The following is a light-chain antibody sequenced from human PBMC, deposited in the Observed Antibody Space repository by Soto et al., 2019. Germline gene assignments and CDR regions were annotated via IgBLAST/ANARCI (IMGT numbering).Light chain of an antibody. CDR3: QHDAKPPHT. Sequence: EVLFASYTFAMSLSPGEGATLXXTASQSVSSTYLAWYQQKAGQAPRLLIYGASSRATGIPDRFSGSGSGTDFTLTISSLEPADFAVYSCQHDAKPPHTFGEGTKVDIK. J-gene: IGKJ4*02. V-gene: IGKV3-20*01. CDR2: GAS. CDR1: QSVSSTY.